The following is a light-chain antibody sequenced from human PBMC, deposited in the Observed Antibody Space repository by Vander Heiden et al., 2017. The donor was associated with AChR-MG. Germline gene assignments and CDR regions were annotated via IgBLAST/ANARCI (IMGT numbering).Light chain of an antibody. V-gene: IGLV1-44*01. Sequence: QSVLTQPPSASETPGQRVTISCSGSSSNIGINTVNWYQQLPGSPHKVLIYKTNRRPSGVPDRFSGSKSGTSASLAISGLQSEDEASYYCASWDDSLNGLVFGGGTKLTVL. CDR2: KTN. CDR3: ASWDDSLNGLV. J-gene: IGLJ3*02. CDR1: SSNIGINT.